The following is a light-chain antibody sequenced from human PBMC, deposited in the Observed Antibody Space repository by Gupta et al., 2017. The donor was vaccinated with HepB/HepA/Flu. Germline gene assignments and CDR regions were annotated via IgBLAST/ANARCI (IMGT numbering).Light chain of an antibody. V-gene: IGKV3-15*01. CDR3: QQDNNLVT. J-gene: IGKJ4*01. CDR1: QTVNSN. CDR2: GAS. Sequence: EIVMTQSPATLSVSPGERATLSCRASQTVNSNLAWYQQKPGQAPRLIIYGASNRATGIPDRFSGSGYGKDFTLTSSRRQYEDFALYYWQQDNNLVTFGGGTKVEIK.